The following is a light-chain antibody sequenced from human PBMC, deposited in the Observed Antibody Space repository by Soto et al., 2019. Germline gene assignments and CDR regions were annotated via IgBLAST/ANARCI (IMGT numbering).Light chain of an antibody. CDR2: DVS. J-gene: IGLJ1*01. CDR1: SSDVGGYNY. CDR3: SSYTSSSTLGV. V-gene: IGLV2-14*01. Sequence: QSVLTQPASVSGSPGQSITISCTGTSSDVGGYNYVSWYQQHPGTAPKLMIYDVSDRPSGVSNRFSGSKSGNTASLTISGLQAEDEAYYYCSSYTSSSTLGVFGTGTKVTVL.